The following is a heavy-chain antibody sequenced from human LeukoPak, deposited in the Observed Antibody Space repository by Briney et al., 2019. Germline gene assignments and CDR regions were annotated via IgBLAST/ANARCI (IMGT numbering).Heavy chain of an antibody. CDR3: ASTPIPDGDPYYYYMDV. J-gene: IGHJ6*03. Sequence: GGSLRLSCAASVFTFIDYYMSWIRQARGKGLEWGSYISSSGSIIYYADSVKGRFTISRDNAKNSLYLQMNSLRAEDTAVYYCASTPIPDGDPYYYYMDVWGKGTTVTVSS. CDR1: VFTFIDYY. CDR2: ISSSGSII. D-gene: IGHD4-17*01. V-gene: IGHV3-11*04.